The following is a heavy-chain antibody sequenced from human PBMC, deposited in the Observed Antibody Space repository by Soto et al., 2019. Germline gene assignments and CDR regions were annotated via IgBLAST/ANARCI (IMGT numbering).Heavy chain of an antibody. CDR1: GYTFTSDG. J-gene: IGHJ6*02. V-gene: IGHV1-18*04. CDR3: ARDAHCGGAQECRAMDV. D-gene: IGHD2-21*01. CDR2: ISGYNGNT. Sequence: QVQLVQSGAEVKKPGASVKVSCKASGYTFTSDGVSWVRQAPGQGLEWMGWISGYNGNTNYAQRFRDRVTLTTDTSTSTAYMKLRSLRSDDSAVYYCARDAHCGGAQECRAMDVWGQGTTITVSS.